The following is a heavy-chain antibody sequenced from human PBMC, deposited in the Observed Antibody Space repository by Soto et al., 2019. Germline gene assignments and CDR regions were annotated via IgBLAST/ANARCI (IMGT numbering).Heavy chain of an antibody. CDR2: INPNSGGT. CDR1: GYTFTGYY. V-gene: IGHV1-2*02. D-gene: IGHD4-4*01. Sequence: QVQLVQSGAEVKKPGASVKVSCKASGYTFTGYYMHWVRQAPGQGLEWMGWINPNSGGTNYAQKFQGRVTMTRDTSISTAYMELSRRRSDDTAVYYRARREEGYSNYVEPPFDYWGQGTLVTVSS. CDR3: ARREEGYSNYVEPPFDY. J-gene: IGHJ4*02.